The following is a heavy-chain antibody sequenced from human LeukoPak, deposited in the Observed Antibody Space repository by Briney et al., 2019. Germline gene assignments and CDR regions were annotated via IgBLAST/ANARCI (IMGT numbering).Heavy chain of an antibody. CDR3: ARDGSNSHAFDV. Sequence: PGGSLRLSCAASRFTFNSYWMHWVRQAPGKGLVWVSRIVGDGSYTNYADSVKGRFTISRDNAKSTLFLQMNSLRAEDTAVYYCARDGSNSHAFDVWGLGTMVTVSS. CDR2: IVGDGSYT. D-gene: IGHD5-24*01. V-gene: IGHV3-74*01. J-gene: IGHJ3*01. CDR1: RFTFNSYW.